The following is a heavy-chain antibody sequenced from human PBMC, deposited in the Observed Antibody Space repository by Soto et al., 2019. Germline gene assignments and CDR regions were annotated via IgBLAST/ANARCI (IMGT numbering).Heavy chain of an antibody. V-gene: IGHV3-21*01. CDR1: GFTFSSYS. J-gene: IGHJ4*02. Sequence: EVQLVESGGGLVKPGGSLRLSCADSGFTFSSYSMNWVRQAPGKGLEWVSSISSSSSYIYYADSVKGRFTISRDNAKNSLYLQMNSLRAEDTAVYYCERLIVGATKGDYWGQGTLVTVSS. D-gene: IGHD1-26*01. CDR2: ISSSSSYI. CDR3: ERLIVGATKGDY.